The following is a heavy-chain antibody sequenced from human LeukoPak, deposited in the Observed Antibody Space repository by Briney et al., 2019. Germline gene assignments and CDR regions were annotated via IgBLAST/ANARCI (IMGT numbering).Heavy chain of an antibody. CDR3: SRHKSGGITMIRGVRDYSYMDV. J-gene: IGHJ6*03. Sequence: GGSLRLSCAASGFTFSSYAMSWVRQAPGKGLEWVGRIRSNADNYATVYAASVKGRFTISRDDSKNTAYLQMNSLKTEDTAVYYCSRHKSGGITMIRGVRDYSYMDVWGKGTTVTVSS. CDR1: GFTFSSYA. D-gene: IGHD3-10*01. V-gene: IGHV3-73*01. CDR2: IRSNADNYAT.